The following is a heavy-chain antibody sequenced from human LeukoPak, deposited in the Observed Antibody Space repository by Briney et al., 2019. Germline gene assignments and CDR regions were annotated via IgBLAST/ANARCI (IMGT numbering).Heavy chain of an antibody. Sequence: GASVKVSCKASGYTFSGYYMHWVRQAPGQGLEWMGWMNPNSGNTEYAQKFQGRVTMTRDTSISTAYMELSRLRSDDTAVYYCARGAQVGGPYSSGWYSLDYWGQGTLVTVSS. CDR1: GYTFSGYY. V-gene: IGHV1-2*02. D-gene: IGHD6-19*01. CDR2: MNPNSGNT. CDR3: ARGAQVGGPYSSGWYSLDY. J-gene: IGHJ4*02.